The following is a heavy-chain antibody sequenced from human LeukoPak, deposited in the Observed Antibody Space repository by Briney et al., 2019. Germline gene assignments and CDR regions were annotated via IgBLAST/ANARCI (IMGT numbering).Heavy chain of an antibody. V-gene: IGHV4-34*01. D-gene: IGHD1-26*01. CDR2: INHSGST. J-gene: IGHJ4*02. Sequence: PSETLSLTCAVYGGSFSGYYWSWIRQPPGKGLEWIGEINHSGSTNYNPSLKIRVTISVDTSKNQFSLKLSSVTAADTAVYYCARASVGAMDYWGQGTLVTVSS. CDR1: GGSFSGYY. CDR3: ARASVGAMDY.